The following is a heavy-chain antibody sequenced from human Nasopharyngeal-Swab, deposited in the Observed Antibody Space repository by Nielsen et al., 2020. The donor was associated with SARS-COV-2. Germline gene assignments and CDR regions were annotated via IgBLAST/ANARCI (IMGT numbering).Heavy chain of an antibody. Sequence: WVCQTTGQGLEWMGGFDPEDGETIYAQKFQGRVTMTEDTSTDTAYMELSSLRSEDTAVYYCATIFYSSSIYFDYWGQGTLVTVSS. D-gene: IGHD6-6*01. CDR2: FDPEDGET. CDR3: ATIFYSSSIYFDY. J-gene: IGHJ4*02. V-gene: IGHV1-24*01.